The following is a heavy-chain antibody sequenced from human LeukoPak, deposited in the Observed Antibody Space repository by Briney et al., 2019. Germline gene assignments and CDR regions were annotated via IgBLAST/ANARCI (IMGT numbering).Heavy chain of an antibody. Sequence: SETLSLTCTVSGGSISSYYWSWIRQPPGKGLEWIGYIYYSGSTNYNPSLKSRVTISVDTSKNQFSLKLSSVTAADTAVYYCARKRADNWNPFDYWGQGTLVTVSS. D-gene: IGHD1-20*01. J-gene: IGHJ4*02. CDR2: IYYSGST. CDR3: ARKRADNWNPFDY. V-gene: IGHV4-59*01. CDR1: GGSISSYY.